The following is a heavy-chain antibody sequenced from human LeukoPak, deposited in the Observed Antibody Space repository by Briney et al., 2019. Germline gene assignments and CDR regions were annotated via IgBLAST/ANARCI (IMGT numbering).Heavy chain of an antibody. V-gene: IGHV1-69*13. CDR1: GYTFTNYP. CDR3: ARDPSTVTVYYGMDV. Sequence: SVKVSCKASGYTFTNYPMNWVRQAPGQGLEWMGGIIPIFGTANYAQKFQGRVTITADESTSTAYMELSSLRSEDTAVYYCARDPSTVTVYYGMDVWGQGTTVTVSS. CDR2: IIPIFGTA. J-gene: IGHJ6*02. D-gene: IGHD4-17*01.